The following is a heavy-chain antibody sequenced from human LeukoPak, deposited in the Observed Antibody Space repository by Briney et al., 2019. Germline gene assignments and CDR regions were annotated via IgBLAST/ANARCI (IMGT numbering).Heavy chain of an antibody. Sequence: ASVKVSCKASGYTFTSYGISWVRQAPGQGLEWMGWISAYNGNTNYAQKLQGRVTMTTDTSTSTAYMELRSLRAEDTAVYYCARAMIAVAGTLKGENMDVWGKGTTVTVSS. CDR2: ISAYNGNT. V-gene: IGHV1-18*01. D-gene: IGHD6-19*01. J-gene: IGHJ6*03. CDR3: ARAMIAVAGTLKGENMDV. CDR1: GYTFTSYG.